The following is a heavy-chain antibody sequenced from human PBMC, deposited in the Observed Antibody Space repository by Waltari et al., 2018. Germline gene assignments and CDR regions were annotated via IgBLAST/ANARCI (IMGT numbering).Heavy chain of an antibody. CDR1: GGTFSSYA. V-gene: IGHV1-69*13. J-gene: IGHJ5*02. CDR3: ARERQYDFWSGYSDP. Sequence: QVQLVQSGAEVKKPGSSVKVSCKASGGTFSSYAISWVRQAPGQGLEWSGRSIPIFGTANYAQKFHGRGTITAYKSTSTAYMELSSLRSEDTAVYYCARERQYDFWSGYSDPWGQGTLVTVSS. CDR2: SIPIFGTA. D-gene: IGHD3-3*01.